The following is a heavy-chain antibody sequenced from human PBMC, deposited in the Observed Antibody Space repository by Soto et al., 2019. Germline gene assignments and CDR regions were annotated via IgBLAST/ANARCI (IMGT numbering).Heavy chain of an antibody. Sequence: EAQLVESGGDLVQPGGSLRLSCAASGFMFSDSWMNWVRQAPGKGLEWVANIKPDGSETAYLDSVKGRFTISRDNAKKFLYLQMNSLRVDDTAVYYCASEIDPWGQGTLVTVSS. V-gene: IGHV3-7*05. CDR1: GFMFSDSW. J-gene: IGHJ5*02. CDR2: IKPDGSET. CDR3: ASEIDP.